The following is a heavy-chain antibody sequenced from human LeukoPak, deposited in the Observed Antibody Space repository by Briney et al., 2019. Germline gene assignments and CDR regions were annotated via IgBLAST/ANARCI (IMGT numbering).Heavy chain of an antibody. V-gene: IGHV1-2*02. CDR3: SGRYGPGPV. Sequence: ASVKVSCKASGYTFAAHHIHWVRQAPGQGLEWMGWILPDGRDTKYSQKFQDRMTLTTDTSTNTAYVELSRLKPDDTAVYYCSGRYGPGPVWGQGTLISASP. D-gene: IGHD3-10*01. CDR1: GYTFAAHH. CDR2: ILPDGRDT. J-gene: IGHJ4*02.